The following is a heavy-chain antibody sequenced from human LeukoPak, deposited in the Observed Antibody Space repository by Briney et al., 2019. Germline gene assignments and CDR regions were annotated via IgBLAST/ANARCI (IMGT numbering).Heavy chain of an antibody. CDR2: INHSGST. CDR3: ARRGGGARITIFWPGIDY. CDR1: GGSFSGYY. Sequence: ASETLSLTCAVYGGSFSGYYWSWIRQPPGKGLEWIGEINHSGSTNYNPSLKSRVTISVDTSKNQFSLKLSSVTAADTAVYYCARRGGGARITIFWPGIDYWGQGTLVTVSS. V-gene: IGHV4-34*01. J-gene: IGHJ4*02. D-gene: IGHD3-9*01.